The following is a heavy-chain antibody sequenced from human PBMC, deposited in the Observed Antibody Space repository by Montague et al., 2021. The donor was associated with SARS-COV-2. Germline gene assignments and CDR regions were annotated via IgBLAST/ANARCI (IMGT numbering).Heavy chain of an antibody. D-gene: IGHD3-10*01. CDR2: ISHSGST. Sequence: SETLSLTCAVYGGSFSGYCWSWIRQPPGKGLEWIGEISHSGSTNYNPSLKSRVTISVDTSKNQFSLKLSSVTVADTAVYYCARVRYYGSGTSLGMDVWGQGTTVTVSS. CDR1: GGSFSGYC. V-gene: IGHV4-34*01. J-gene: IGHJ6*02. CDR3: ARVRYYGSGTSLGMDV.